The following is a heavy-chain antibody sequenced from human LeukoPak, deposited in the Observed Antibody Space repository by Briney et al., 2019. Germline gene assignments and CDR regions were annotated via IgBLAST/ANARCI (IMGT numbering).Heavy chain of an antibody. J-gene: IGHJ3*02. D-gene: IGHD5-18*01. CDR2: IYYGGST. V-gene: IGHV4-59*01. CDR1: GGSISSYY. CDR3: AGIQVDTAMVTTSAFDI. Sequence: SETLSLTCTVSGGSISSYYWSWIRQPPGKGLEWIGYIYYGGSTNYNPSLKSRVTISVDTSRNQFSLKLSSVTAADTAVYYCAGIQVDTAMVTTSAFDIWGQGTMVTVSS.